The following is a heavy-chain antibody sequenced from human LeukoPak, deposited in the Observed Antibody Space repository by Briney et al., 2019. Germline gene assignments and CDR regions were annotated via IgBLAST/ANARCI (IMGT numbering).Heavy chain of an antibody. CDR1: GGSFSGYY. Sequence: SETLSLICAVYGGSFSGYYWSWIRQPPGKGLEWIGEINHSGSTNYNPSLKSRVTISVDTSKNQFSLKLSSVTAADTAVYYCASFFGGTAGFNWGQGTLVTVSS. V-gene: IGHV4-34*01. CDR3: ASFFGGTAGFN. D-gene: IGHD1-1*01. J-gene: IGHJ4*02. CDR2: INHSGST.